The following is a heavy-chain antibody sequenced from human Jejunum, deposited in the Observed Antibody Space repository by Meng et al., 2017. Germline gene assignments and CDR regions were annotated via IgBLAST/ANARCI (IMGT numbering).Heavy chain of an antibody. V-gene: IGHV3-21*01. Sequence: EVELGRSGGGLVKPGGSLRLSCAASGFSFSNYNSNWVRQAPGKGLEWVASISVSSSYIFYGDSMKGRVTISRDNAKDSVYLQMASLRAEDTAVYYCARADHLKQLGYDYWGQGALVTVSS. J-gene: IGHJ4*02. D-gene: IGHD6-13*01. CDR2: ISVSSSYI. CDR1: GFSFSNYN. CDR3: ARADHLKQLGYDY.